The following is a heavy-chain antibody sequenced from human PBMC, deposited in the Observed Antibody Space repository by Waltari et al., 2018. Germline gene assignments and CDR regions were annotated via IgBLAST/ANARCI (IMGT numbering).Heavy chain of an antibody. D-gene: IGHD3-10*01. CDR1: GGAFTNYA. Sequence: QVQLVQSGAEVKKPGSSVKVSCETSGGAFTNYAIPWVRQAPGQGLEWMGGIIPFFNTTNSAPKFQDRLTITADTSTNTAYMELSSLRSDDTAVYYCARDHYYGSGSYYDYWGQGTLVTVSS. CDR2: IIPFFNTT. CDR3: ARDHYYGSGSYYDY. V-gene: IGHV1-69*14. J-gene: IGHJ4*02.